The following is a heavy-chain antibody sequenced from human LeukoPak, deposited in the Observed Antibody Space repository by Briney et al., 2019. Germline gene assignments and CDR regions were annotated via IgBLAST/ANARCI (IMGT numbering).Heavy chain of an antibody. CDR3: AREVLPAAMGIDY. CDR1: GFSFSSYW. D-gene: IGHD2-2*01. V-gene: IGHV3-7*01. J-gene: IGHJ4*02. Sequence: GGSLRLSCAASGFSFSSYWMSRVRQAPGKGLEWVANIKQDGREKYYVDSVKGRFTISRDNAKNSLYLQMNSLRAEDTAVYYCAREVLPAAMGIDYWGQGTLVTVSS. CDR2: IKQDGREK.